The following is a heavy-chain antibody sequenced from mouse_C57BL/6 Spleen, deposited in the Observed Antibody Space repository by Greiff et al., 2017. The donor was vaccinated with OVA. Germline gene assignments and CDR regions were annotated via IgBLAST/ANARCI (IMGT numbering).Heavy chain of an antibody. CDR2: IYPRDGST. Sequence: VKLVESGPELVKPGASVKLSCKASGYTFTSYDINWVKQRPGQGLEWIGWIYPRDGSTKYNEKFKGKDTLTVDTSSSTAYMELHSLTSEDSAVYFCARESSYDDDYAKDDWGQGTSVTV. CDR3: ARESSYDDDYAKDD. V-gene: IGHV1-85*01. D-gene: IGHD2-4*01. CDR1: GYTFTSYD. J-gene: IGHJ4*01.